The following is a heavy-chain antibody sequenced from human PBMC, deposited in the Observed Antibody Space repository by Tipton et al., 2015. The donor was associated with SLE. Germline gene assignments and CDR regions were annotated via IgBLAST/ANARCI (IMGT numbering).Heavy chain of an antibody. D-gene: IGHD2-21*01. CDR3: ARVIADYKGMDV. CDR1: GYSISNDYY. J-gene: IGHJ6*02. V-gene: IGHV4-38-2*01. CDR2: IYHSGNT. Sequence: GLVKPSGTLSLTCAVSGYSISNDYYWGWIRQPPGKGLEWIGSIYHSGNTYYNPSLKSRVTISVDTSKNQFSLRLSSVTAADTAVYYCARVIADYKGMDVWGQGTTVTVSS.